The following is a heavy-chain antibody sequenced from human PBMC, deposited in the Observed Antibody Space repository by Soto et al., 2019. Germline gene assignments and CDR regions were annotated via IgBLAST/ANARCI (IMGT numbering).Heavy chain of an antibody. CDR1: GYSFASHW. Sequence: GESLKISCKGSGYSFASHWVAWVRQMPEKGLEXIGXXYXXDXXXXXSXXXRGQVTISADTSVSTAYLQWRSLEATDSAIYYCARYSGSYWHYLDFWGQGTLVTVSS. CDR2: XYXXDXXX. V-gene: IGHV5-51*01. CDR3: ARYSGSYWHYLDF. J-gene: IGHJ4*02. D-gene: IGHD1-26*01.